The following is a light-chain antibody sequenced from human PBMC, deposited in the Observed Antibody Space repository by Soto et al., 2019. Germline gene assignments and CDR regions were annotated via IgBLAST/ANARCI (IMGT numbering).Light chain of an antibody. CDR3: QQYGSSPRT. V-gene: IGKV3-20*01. CDR1: QSVNSGY. CDR2: DTS. J-gene: IGKJ1*01. Sequence: EIVLTQSPGTLSLSPGERATLSCRASQSVNSGYLAWYQHTPGQAPRLLIYDTSTRATGIPDRFSGSGSGTDFAPDISRLEPEDFGVFYCQQYGSSPRTFGQGTTVESK.